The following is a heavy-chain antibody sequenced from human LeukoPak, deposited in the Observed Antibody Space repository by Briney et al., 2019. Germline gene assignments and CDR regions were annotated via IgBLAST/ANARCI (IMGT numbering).Heavy chain of an antibody. CDR2: INPNSGGT. V-gene: IGHV1-2*02. Sequence: ASVKVSCKASGGTFSSYAISWVRQAPGQGLEWMGWINPNSGGTNYAQKFQGRVTMTRDTSISTAYMELSRLRSDDTAVYYCARESLLRASSSWYGADYWGQGTLVTVSS. D-gene: IGHD6-13*01. CDR3: ARESLLRASSSWYGADY. J-gene: IGHJ4*02. CDR1: GGTFSSYA.